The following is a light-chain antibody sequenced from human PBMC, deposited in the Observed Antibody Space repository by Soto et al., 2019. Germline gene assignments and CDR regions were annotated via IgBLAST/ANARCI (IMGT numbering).Light chain of an antibody. CDR2: GAS. J-gene: IGKJ1*01. CDR3: QLYKKWAPWT. Sequence: ILMTHSPATLSVSPGERAPLSCRASQSVSSNVARYQQKPGQAPRHLIYGASTRATRIPARFSGSGSGTEFTLTISSLQSEEFAVYYCQLYKKWAPWTCGQGTKVEIK. V-gene: IGKV3-15*01. CDR1: QSVSSN.